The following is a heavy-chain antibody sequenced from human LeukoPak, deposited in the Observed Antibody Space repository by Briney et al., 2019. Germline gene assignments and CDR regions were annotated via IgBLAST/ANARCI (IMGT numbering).Heavy chain of an antibody. V-gene: IGHV3-30-3*01. CDR1: GFTFSSYA. D-gene: IGHD5-18*01. J-gene: IGHJ4*02. Sequence: GGSLRLSCAASGFTFSSYAMSWVRQAPGKGLEWVAVISYDGSNKYYADSVKGRFTISRDNSKNTLYLQMNSLRAEDTAVYYCARVTELDTPQFDYWGQGTLVTVSS. CDR3: ARVTELDTPQFDY. CDR2: ISYDGSNK.